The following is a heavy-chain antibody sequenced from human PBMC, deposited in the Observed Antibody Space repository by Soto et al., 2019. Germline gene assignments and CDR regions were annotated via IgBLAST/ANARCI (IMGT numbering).Heavy chain of an antibody. Sequence: PGGSLRLSCAASGFTFSSYAMHWVRQAPGKGLEWVAVISYDGSNKYYADSVKGRFTISRDNSKNTLYLQMNSLRAEDTAVYYCARVGGYYYDSSGYLGESDYWGQGTLVTVSS. CDR1: GFTFSSYA. CDR3: ARVGGYYYDSSGYLGESDY. J-gene: IGHJ4*02. CDR2: ISYDGSNK. D-gene: IGHD3-22*01. V-gene: IGHV3-30-3*01.